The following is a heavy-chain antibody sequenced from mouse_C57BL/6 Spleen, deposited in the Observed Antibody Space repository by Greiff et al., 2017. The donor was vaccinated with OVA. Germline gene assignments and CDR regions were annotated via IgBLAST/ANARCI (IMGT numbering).Heavy chain of an antibody. CDR1: GFTFSSYA. Sequence: EVMLVESGGGLVKPGGSLKLSCAASGFTFSSYAMSWVRQTPEKRLEWVATISDGGSYTYYPDNVKGRFTISRDNAKNNLYLQMSHLKSEDTAMXYCAREGYYGSFDYWGQGTTLTVSS. D-gene: IGHD1-1*01. V-gene: IGHV5-4*01. J-gene: IGHJ2*01. CDR3: AREGYYGSFDY. CDR2: ISDGGSYT.